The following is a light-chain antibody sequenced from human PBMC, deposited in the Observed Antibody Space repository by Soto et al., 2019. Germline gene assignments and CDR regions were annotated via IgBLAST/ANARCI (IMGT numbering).Light chain of an antibody. Sequence: EIVLTQSPGTLSLSPGERATLSCRASQSISRPYLAWDQQKPGQPPRLVINGASRRAEGIPDRFSGSGSGTDFTLTIRRLEPEDFAVYYCHQYENWAFGQGTRVEIK. CDR3: HQYENWA. J-gene: IGKJ1*01. CDR1: QSISRPY. V-gene: IGKV3-20*01. CDR2: GAS.